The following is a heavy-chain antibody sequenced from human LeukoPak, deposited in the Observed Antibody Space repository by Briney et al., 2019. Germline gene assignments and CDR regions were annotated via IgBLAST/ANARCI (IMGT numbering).Heavy chain of an antibody. J-gene: IGHJ3*02. CDR2: IYPGDSDT. V-gene: IGHV5-51*01. CDR3: ARSVTSVVKAFDI. D-gene: IGHD3-22*01. CDR1: GNSFTTYX. Sequence: GEXLXXXCKGSGNSFTTYXXXWVRQVPGKXXXXVXIIYPGDSDTRYSPSFQGQVTISADKSISTAYLQWSSLKASDTAMYYCARSVTSVVKAFDIWGQGTMVTVSS.